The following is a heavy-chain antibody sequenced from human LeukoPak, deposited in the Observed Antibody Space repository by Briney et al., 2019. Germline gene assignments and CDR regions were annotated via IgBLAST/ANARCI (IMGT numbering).Heavy chain of an antibody. CDR3: ARRDIRRFFDY. CDR2: INHSGST. V-gene: IGHV4-34*01. CDR1: GGSLSGYY. Sequence: SETLSLTCAVYGGSLSGYYWSWIRQPPGKGLEWIGEINHSGSTNYNPSLKSRVTISVDTSKNQFSLKLSSVTAADTAVYYCARRDIRRFFDYWGQGTLVTVSS. J-gene: IGHJ4*02. D-gene: IGHD3-9*01.